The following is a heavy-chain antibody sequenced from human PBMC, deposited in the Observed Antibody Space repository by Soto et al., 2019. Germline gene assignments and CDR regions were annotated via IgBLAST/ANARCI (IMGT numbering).Heavy chain of an antibody. CDR3: AKQGAVSGDFDH. CDR2: ISNDGSNK. D-gene: IGHD6-19*01. V-gene: IGHV3-30*18. Sequence: QVQLLESGGGEVQPGRSLRLSCAASGFSFSIYGMHWVRQAPGKGLEWVAVISNDGSNKYYADSVKGRFTFSRDNSKNTVYLQMTSLRDDDTDIYYCAKQGAVSGDFDHWGQGTLVTVSS. J-gene: IGHJ4*02. CDR1: GFSFSIYG.